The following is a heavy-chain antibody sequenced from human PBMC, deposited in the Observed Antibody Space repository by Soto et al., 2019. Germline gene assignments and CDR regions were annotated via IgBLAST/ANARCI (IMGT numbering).Heavy chain of an antibody. CDR3: ARNKNSSGWYIDY. Sequence: SETLSLTFTVSGRSISSGRYYWKWIRQHPGKGLEWIGYIYYSGSTYYNPSLKSRVTISVDTSKNQFSLKLSSVTAADTAVYNCARNKNSSGWYIDYWGQGTLVTVPQ. D-gene: IGHD6-19*01. J-gene: IGHJ4*02. CDR2: IYYSGST. V-gene: IGHV4-31*03. CDR1: GRSISSGRYY.